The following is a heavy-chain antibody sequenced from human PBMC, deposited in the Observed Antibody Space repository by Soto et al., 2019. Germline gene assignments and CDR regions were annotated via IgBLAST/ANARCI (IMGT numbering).Heavy chain of an antibody. D-gene: IGHD2-15*01. CDR1: GGSFSGYY. CDR2: INHSGST. J-gene: IGHJ3*02. Sequence: QVQLQQWGAGLLKPSETLSLTCAVYGGSFSGYYWSWIRQPPGKGLEWIGEINHSGSTNYNPSLQSRVTISVDTSKNQFPLKLSSVTAAATAVYYCARQYCSGGSCYWAAFDIWGQGTMVTVSS. CDR3: ARQYCSGGSCYWAAFDI. V-gene: IGHV4-34*01.